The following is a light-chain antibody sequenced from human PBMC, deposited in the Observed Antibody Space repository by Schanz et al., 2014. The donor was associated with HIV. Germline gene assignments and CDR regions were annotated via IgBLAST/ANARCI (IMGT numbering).Light chain of an antibody. CDR1: QSVSSSD. CDR2: GAS. V-gene: IGKV3-20*01. J-gene: IGKJ2*01. Sequence: EIVLTQSPGTLSLSPGERATLSCRASQSVSSSDLAWYQQKPGQAPRLLIYGASTRATGIPARFSGSGSGTEFTLTISSLQSEDFAVYYCQQYGSPPYTFGQGTKLEIK. CDR3: QQYGSPPYT.